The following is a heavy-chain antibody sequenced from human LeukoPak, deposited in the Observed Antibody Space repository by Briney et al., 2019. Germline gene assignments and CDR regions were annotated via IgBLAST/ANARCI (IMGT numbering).Heavy chain of an antibody. J-gene: IGHJ6*03. Sequence: PSETLSLTCAVYGGSFSGYYWGWIRQPPGKGLEWIGEINHSGSTNYNPSLKSRVTISVDTSKNQFSLKLSSVTAADTAVYYCARRDYGDSEYYYYYYMDVWGKGTTVTISS. V-gene: IGHV4-34*01. CDR2: INHSGST. CDR1: GGSFSGYY. CDR3: ARRDYGDSEYYYYYYMDV. D-gene: IGHD4-17*01.